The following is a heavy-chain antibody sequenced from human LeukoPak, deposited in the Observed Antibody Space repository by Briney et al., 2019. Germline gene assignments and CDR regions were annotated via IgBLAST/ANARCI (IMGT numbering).Heavy chain of an antibody. CDR3: ARDPLLEVRGVIVGFSY. CDR2: MKQDGSDK. V-gene: IGHV3-7*01. D-gene: IGHD3-10*01. Sequence: GGSLRLSCPASGFSFSSYWMSWVSQAPGKGMEGVDNMKQDGSDKYYVDSVKDRFTLSRDNAKNSLYLQMNSLRAEDTAVYYCARDPLLEVRGVIVGFSYWGQGTLVTVSS. J-gene: IGHJ4*02. CDR1: GFSFSSYW.